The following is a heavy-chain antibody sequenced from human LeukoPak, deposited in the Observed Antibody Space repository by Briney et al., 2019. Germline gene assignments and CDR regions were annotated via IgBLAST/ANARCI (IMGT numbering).Heavy chain of an antibody. J-gene: IGHJ3*02. V-gene: IGHV3-7*05. CDR3: ARDRGFDI. CDR2: IKQDGSEK. CDR1: GLTFSNHW. Sequence: PGGSLRLSCAASGLTFSNHWMSWVRQAPGKGLEWVANIKQDGSEKYYVDSVKGRFTISRDNANKSLYLQMNSLRAEDTAVYYCARDRGFDIWGQGTMVTVSS.